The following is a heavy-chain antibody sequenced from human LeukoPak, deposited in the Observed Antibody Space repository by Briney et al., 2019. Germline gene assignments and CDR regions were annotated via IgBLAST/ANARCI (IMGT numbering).Heavy chain of an antibody. V-gene: IGHV3-20*04. CDR1: GFTFDDYG. D-gene: IGHD3-16*02. CDR3: SGGIRLGELSS. Sequence: PVGSLRLSCAASGFTFDDYGMSWVRQAPGKGLEWVSGINWNGGSTGYADSVKGRFTISRDNAKNSLYLQMNSLRAEDTALYYCSGGIRLGELSSWGQGTLVTVS. J-gene: IGHJ5*02. CDR2: INWNGGST.